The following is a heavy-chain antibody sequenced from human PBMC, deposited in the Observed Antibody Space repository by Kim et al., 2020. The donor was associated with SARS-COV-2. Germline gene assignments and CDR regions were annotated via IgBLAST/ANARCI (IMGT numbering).Heavy chain of an antibody. D-gene: IGHD3-22*01. Sequence: SETLSLTCTVSGGSISSYYWSWIRQPPGKGLEWIGYIYYSGSTNYNPSLKSRVTISVDTSKNQFSLKLSSVTAADTAVYYCASPGGDSSGYSSASDAFDIWGQGTMVTVSS. CDR2: IYYSGST. V-gene: IGHV4-59*13. CDR3: ASPGGDSSGYSSASDAFDI. J-gene: IGHJ3*02. CDR1: GGSISSYY.